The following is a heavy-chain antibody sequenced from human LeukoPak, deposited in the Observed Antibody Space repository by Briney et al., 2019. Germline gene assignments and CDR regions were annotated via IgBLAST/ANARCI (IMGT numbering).Heavy chain of an antibody. D-gene: IGHD1-26*01. CDR2: IWYDGSYK. Sequence: PGGSLRLSCAASGFTFSTYGMHWVRQAPGKGLEWVAVIWYDGSYKYYADSVKGRFTISRDNSKNTLYLEMNSLRAEDTAVYYCAKGVGTNKGGYYFDYWGQGTPVTVSS. CDR1: GFTFSTYG. CDR3: AKGVGTNKGGYYFDY. V-gene: IGHV3-33*06. J-gene: IGHJ4*02.